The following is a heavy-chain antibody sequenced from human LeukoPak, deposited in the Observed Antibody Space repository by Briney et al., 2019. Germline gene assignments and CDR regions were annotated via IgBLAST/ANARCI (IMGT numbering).Heavy chain of an antibody. J-gene: IGHJ4*02. V-gene: IGHV3-7*01. CDR3: AKTYRNNDQIFDY. CDR2: IRQDGSVQ. D-gene: IGHD1/OR15-1a*01. CDR1: GFTFSSYW. Sequence: GGSLRLSCAASGFTFSSYWMSWVRQAPGKGLEWVANIRQDGSVQNYVDSVKGRFTISRDNPKNSVYLQMSSLRAEDTAVYFCAKTYRNNDQIFDYWGQGALVTVSS.